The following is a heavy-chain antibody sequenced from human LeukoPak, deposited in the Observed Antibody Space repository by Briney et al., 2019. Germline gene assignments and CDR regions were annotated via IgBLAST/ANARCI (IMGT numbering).Heavy chain of an antibody. CDR1: GFTFSSYS. J-gene: IGHJ4*02. Sequence: PGGSLRLSCAASGFTFSSYSMNWVRQAPGKGLEWVAVISYDGSNKYYADSVKGRFTISRDNAKNTLYLQMNSLRAEDTAVYYCAREGDYDSSGYYEWGQGTLVTVSS. D-gene: IGHD3-22*01. CDR3: AREGDYDSSGYYE. CDR2: ISYDGSNK. V-gene: IGHV3-30*03.